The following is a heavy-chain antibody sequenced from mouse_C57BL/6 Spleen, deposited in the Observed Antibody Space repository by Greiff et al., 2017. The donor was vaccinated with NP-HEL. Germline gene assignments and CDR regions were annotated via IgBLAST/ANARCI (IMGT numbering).Heavy chain of an antibody. V-gene: IGHV3-1*01. CDR3: ARDQGWGFAY. Sequence: VQLKQSGPGMVKPSQSLSLTCTVTGYSITSGYDWHWIRHFPGNKLEWMGYISYSGSTNYNPSLKSRISITHDTSKNHFFLKLNSVTTEDTATYYCARDQGWGFAYWGQGTLVTVSA. CDR2: ISYSGST. CDR1: GYSITSGYD. J-gene: IGHJ3*01. D-gene: IGHD3-2*02.